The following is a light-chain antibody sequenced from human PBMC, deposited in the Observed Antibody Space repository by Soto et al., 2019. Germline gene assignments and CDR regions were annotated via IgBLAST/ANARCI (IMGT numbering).Light chain of an antibody. CDR3: QQRDSWPPLT. V-gene: IGKV3-11*01. CDR1: QSVGIY. J-gene: IGKJ4*01. CDR2: DAT. Sequence: VLTQSPVTLSLSPGETATLFCKASQSVGIYLGWFQQKPGQAPRVLIYDATNRAGGVPDRFSGSGSGTDFTLTISSLEAEDSAVYYCQQRDSWPPLTFGGGTKLEIK.